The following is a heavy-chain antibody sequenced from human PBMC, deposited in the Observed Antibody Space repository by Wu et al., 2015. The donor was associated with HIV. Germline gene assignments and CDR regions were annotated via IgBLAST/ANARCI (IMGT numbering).Heavy chain of an antibody. J-gene: IGHJ4*02. CDR1: GYTFTDYY. V-gene: IGHV1-2*02. CDR2: INPNSGGT. CDR3: ARDAEKYSSGWYLVY. D-gene: IGHD6-19*01. Sequence: QVQLVQSGAEVKKPGASVKVSCKAFGYTFTDYYIHWVRQAPGQGLEWMGWINPNSGGTKYAQKFQGRVTMTRDTSISTAYMEVSRLRSDDTAVYYCARDAEKYSSGWYLVYWGQGTLVTVSS.